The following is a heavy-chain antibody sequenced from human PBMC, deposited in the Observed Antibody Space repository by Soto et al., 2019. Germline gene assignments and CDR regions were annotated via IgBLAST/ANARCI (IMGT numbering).Heavy chain of an antibody. Sequence: EVQLVESGGGLVKPGGSLRLSCAASGFTFSNAWMTWVRQAPGKGLEWVGRINSNTDGGTTDYAAPVKGRFTISRDDSKNTLFQQMNSLKTDDTGVYYCTTGDPISWNWGQGTLVTVSS. J-gene: IGHJ4*02. CDR1: GFTFSNAW. V-gene: IGHV3-15*01. D-gene: IGHD3-3*01. CDR2: INSNTDGGTT. CDR3: TTGDPISWN.